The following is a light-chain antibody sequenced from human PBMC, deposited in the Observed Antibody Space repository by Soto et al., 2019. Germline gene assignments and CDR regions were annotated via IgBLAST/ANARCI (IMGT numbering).Light chain of an antibody. CDR2: AAS. CDR1: QSISNF. V-gene: IGKV1-39*01. CDR3: QQSYSSAWT. Sequence: DIQMTQSPSSLSASVGDRVTITCRASQSISNFLNWYQQKPGKAPKLLIYAASSLRSGVTSRFSGSGSGTDFTLTISSLQREDLATYVCQQSYSSAWTFGQGTKVEIK. J-gene: IGKJ1*01.